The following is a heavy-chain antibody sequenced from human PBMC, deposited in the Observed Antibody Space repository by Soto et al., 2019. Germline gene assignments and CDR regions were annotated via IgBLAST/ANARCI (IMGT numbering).Heavy chain of an antibody. CDR1: GVTVSSYN. Sequence: GGSLRLSCAASGVTVSSYNVNWVRKATGKGLEWVSSISSSGSYIYYADSVKGRFTISRDNAKNSLYLQMNSLRAEDTAVYYSVCSFKDGDNIHYYHPVSAFRGNGST. V-gene: IGHV3-21*01. CDR2: ISSSGSYI. D-gene: IGHD3-10*01. J-gene: IGHJ6*03. CDR3: VCSFKDGDNIHYYHPVSAF.